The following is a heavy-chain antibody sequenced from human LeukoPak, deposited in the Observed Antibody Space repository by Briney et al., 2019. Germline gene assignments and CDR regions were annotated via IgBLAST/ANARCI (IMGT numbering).Heavy chain of an antibody. J-gene: IGHJ4*02. V-gene: IGHV3-48*04. CDR2: IVGSSSTI. CDR1: GFSFSTYS. D-gene: IGHD1-1*01. CDR3: ATDSPETAAFDY. Sequence: GGSLRLSCAASGFSFSTYSMNWVRQAPGKGLEWVSYIVGSSSTIYYADSVKGRFTISRDNAKNSLYLQMDSLRAEDTAVYYCATDSPETAAFDYWGQGTLVAVSS.